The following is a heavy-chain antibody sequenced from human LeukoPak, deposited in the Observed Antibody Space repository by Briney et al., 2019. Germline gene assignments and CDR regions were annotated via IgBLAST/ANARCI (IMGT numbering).Heavy chain of an antibody. CDR1: GFTFSSYS. V-gene: IGHV3-48*04. CDR2: ISTSSRTI. J-gene: IGHJ4*02. D-gene: IGHD3-22*01. CDR3: ARGAGGMIVVVPDY. Sequence: GGSLRLSCAASGFTFSSYSMNWVRQAPGKGLEWVSYISTSSRTIYYAVSEKGRFTISRDNAKNSLYVQMNSLRAEDTAVYYCARGAGGMIVVVPDYWGQGTLVTVSS.